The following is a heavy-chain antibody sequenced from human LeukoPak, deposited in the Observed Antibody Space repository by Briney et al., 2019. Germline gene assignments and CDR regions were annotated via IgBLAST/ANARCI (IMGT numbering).Heavy chain of an antibody. Sequence: GRSLRLSCAASGFTFSSYGMHWVRQAPGKGLEWVAVISYDGSNKYYADSVKGRFTISRDNAKNSLFLQMNSLRAEDTALYYCARDRDLTRTFSYGLDVWGQGTTVTVSS. CDR2: ISYDGSNK. D-gene: IGHD3-9*01. J-gene: IGHJ6*02. V-gene: IGHV3-30*03. CDR1: GFTFSSYG. CDR3: ARDRDLTRTFSYGLDV.